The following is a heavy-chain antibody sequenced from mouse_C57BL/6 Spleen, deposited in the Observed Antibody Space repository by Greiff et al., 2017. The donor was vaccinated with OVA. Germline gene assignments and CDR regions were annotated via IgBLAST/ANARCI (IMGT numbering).Heavy chain of an antibody. D-gene: IGHD2-1*01. J-gene: IGHJ3*01. CDR3: TTGGGNYYY. Sequence: VQLQQSGAELVRPGASVKLSCTASGFNIKDDYMHWVKQRPEQGLEWIGWIDPENGDTEYASKFQGKATITADTSANTADLQLSSLTSEDTAVYYCTTGGGNYYYWGQGTLVTVSA. CDR1: GFNIKDDY. CDR2: IDPENGDT. V-gene: IGHV14-4*01.